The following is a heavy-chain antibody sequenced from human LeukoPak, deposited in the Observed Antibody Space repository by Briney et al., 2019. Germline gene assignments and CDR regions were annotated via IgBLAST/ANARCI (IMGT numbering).Heavy chain of an antibody. CDR1: GFTFSSYD. CDR2: IQYDASNK. V-gene: IGHV3-30*02. Sequence: GGSLRLSCEASGFTFSSYDMHWVRQAPGKGLEWVAFIQYDASNKYYADSVKGRFTVSRDNSKNTLYLQMNGLRAEDTAVYYCAKQQLNRVYFDFWGQGTLVSVSS. D-gene: IGHD1-1*01. J-gene: IGHJ4*02. CDR3: AKQQLNRVYFDF.